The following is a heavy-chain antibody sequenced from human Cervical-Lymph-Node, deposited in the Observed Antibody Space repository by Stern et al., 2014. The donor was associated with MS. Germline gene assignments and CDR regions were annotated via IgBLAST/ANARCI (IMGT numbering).Heavy chain of an antibody. CDR1: GFSLNRPC. V-gene: IGHV3-30*03. Sequence: DQLVGSGGGVVQSGRSLRLSCAGSGFSLNRPCMHWVRQASGKGLEWGAVISIFGSNRRYGDSVKGRFSISRDISNNTLYLQMNSLRPEDTAVYYCLGVGDAMHVWGQGTTVIVSS. CDR2: ISIFGSNR. CDR3: LGVGDAMHV. J-gene: IGHJ6*02.